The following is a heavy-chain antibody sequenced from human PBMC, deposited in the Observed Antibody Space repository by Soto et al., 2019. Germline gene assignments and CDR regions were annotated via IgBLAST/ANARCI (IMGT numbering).Heavy chain of an antibody. V-gene: IGHV4-34*01. Sequence: SEPLSLTCTVSGGSISSYYWSWIRQPPGKGLEWIGEINHSGSTNYNPSLKSRVTISVDTSKNQFSLKLTSVTAADTAVYYCARDKITGLFDYWGQGTLVTVSS. CDR2: INHSGST. D-gene: IGHD2-8*02. J-gene: IGHJ4*02. CDR1: GGSISSYY. CDR3: ARDKITGLFDY.